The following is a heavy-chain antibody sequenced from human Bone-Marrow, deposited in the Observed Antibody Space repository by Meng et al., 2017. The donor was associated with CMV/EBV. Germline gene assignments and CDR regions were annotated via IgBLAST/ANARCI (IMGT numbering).Heavy chain of an antibody. D-gene: IGHD2-2*01. CDR2: ISAYNGNT. J-gene: IGHJ6*02. CDR1: GYTFTSYG. Sequence: ASEKVSCKASGYTFTSYGISWVRQAPGQGLEWMGWISAYNGNTNYAQKLQGRVTMTTDTSTSTAYMELRSLRSDDTAVYYCARVDIVVVPAALGGYYYYGMDVWGQGTTVTVSS. CDR3: ARVDIVVVPAALGGYYYYGMDV. V-gene: IGHV1-18*01.